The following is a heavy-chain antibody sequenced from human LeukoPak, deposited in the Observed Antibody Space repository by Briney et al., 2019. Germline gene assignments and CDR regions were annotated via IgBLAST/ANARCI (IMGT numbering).Heavy chain of an antibody. CDR1: GGSISSSSYY. V-gene: IGHV4-39*01. CDR2: IYYSGST. J-gene: IGHJ3*02. Sequence: SETLSLTCTVSGGSISSSSYYWGWIRQPPGKGLEWIGSIYYSGSTYYNPSLKSRVTISVDTSKNQFSLKLSSVTAADTAVYYCARHAPVVVAATPDAFDIWGQGTMVTVSS. D-gene: IGHD2-15*01. CDR3: ARHAPVVVAATPDAFDI.